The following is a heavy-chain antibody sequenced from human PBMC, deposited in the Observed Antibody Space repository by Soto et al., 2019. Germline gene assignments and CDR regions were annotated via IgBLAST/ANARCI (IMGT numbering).Heavy chain of an antibody. J-gene: IGHJ4*02. V-gene: IGHV1-8*01. Sequence: QVQLVQSGAEVKKPGASVKVSCKASGYTFTSYDINWVRQATGQGLEWMGWMNPNSGNTGYAQKFQDRVTMTRNTPICTDYMELRSLRSEDTAVYYCARSSERWLQFAFDYWGQGTLVTVSS. D-gene: IGHD5-12*01. CDR1: GYTFTSYD. CDR3: ARSSERWLQFAFDY. CDR2: MNPNSGNT.